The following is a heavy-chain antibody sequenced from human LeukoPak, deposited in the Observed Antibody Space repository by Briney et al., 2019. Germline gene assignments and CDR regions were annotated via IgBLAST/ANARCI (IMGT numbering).Heavy chain of an antibody. D-gene: IGHD4-17*01. V-gene: IGHV1-2*02. CDR1: RYTSTGCY. CDR2: TNPNSGGT. J-gene: IGHJ5*02. CDR3: ARGASGVYTVSTSWFDP. Sequence: ASVKVSCKASRYTSTGCYMHWVPHAPGQGLEWMGWTNPNSGGTNYAQKFQGRVTMTTETSRTTAYMELSRLRSDDTAVYYCARGASGVYTVSTSWFDPWGQGTLVTVSS.